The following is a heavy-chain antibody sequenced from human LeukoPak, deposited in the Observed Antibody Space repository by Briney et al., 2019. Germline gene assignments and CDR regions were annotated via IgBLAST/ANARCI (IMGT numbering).Heavy chain of an antibody. CDR2: IYYSGST. CDR1: GGSISSGGYS. Sequence: PSQTLSLTCTVSGGSISSGGYSWSWIRQHPGKGLEWIGYIYYSGSTYYNPSLKSRVTISVDTSKNQFSLKLSSVTAADTAVYYCARGYGGNSRYFDYWGQGTLVTVSS. V-gene: IGHV4-31*03. D-gene: IGHD4-23*01. CDR3: ARGYGGNSRYFDY. J-gene: IGHJ4*02.